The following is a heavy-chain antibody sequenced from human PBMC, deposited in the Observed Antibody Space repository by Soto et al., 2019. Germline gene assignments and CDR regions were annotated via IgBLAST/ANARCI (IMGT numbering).Heavy chain of an antibody. CDR1: GDSINSDDYY. V-gene: IGHV4-61*08. Sequence: SETLSLTCTVSGDSINSDDYYWSWIRQSPGKGLEWVGYIYYSGSTNYNPSLKSRVTISVDTSNNQFSLKLSSMTAADTAVYYCARRYGDYFDYWGQGTLVTVSS. J-gene: IGHJ4*02. CDR3: ARRYGDYFDY. CDR2: IYYSGST. D-gene: IGHD4-17*01.